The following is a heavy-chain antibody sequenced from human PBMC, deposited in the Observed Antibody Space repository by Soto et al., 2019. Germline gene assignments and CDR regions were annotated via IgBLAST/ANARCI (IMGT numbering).Heavy chain of an antibody. CDR1: GFTFSSYS. Sequence: PGGSLRVSCAPSGFTFSSYSMNWVRQAAGKGLEWVSSISSSRSYIYNADSVKGRFTVSRDNPKNSLYLQMDSLRADDTAVYYCARGIRRIQLWGDFQHWGQGTLVTVSS. D-gene: IGHD5-18*01. CDR2: ISSSRSYI. CDR3: ARGIRRIQLWGDFQH. J-gene: IGHJ1*01. V-gene: IGHV3-21*04.